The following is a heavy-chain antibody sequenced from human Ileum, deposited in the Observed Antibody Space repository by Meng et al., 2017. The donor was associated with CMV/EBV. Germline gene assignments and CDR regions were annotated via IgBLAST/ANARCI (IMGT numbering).Heavy chain of an antibody. D-gene: IGHD4-17*01. J-gene: IGHJ6*02. V-gene: IGHV3-48*03. Sequence: GGSLRLSCAGSGFSFSTYEMNWVRQAPGKGLEWVSYISTSGSTIYYADSVKGRFTISRDNAKNSLFLQMNSLRGEDTAVYYCARVTVFYYYGMDVWGQGTTVTVSS. CDR2: ISTSGSTI. CDR1: GFSFSTYE. CDR3: ARVTVFYYYGMDV.